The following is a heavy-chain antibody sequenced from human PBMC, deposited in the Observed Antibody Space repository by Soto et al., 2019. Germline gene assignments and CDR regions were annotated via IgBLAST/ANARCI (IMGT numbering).Heavy chain of an antibody. J-gene: IGHJ4*02. CDR1: GFTFNIYA. CDR3: ARAWQQLRGIDY. V-gene: IGHV3-23*01. CDR2: ISRSGDSS. Sequence: PGGSLRLSCAASGFTFNIYAMSWVRQAPGKGLEWVSSISRSGDSSYYADSVKGRFTISRDNSKSTLYLQMDILRAEDTAVYYCARAWQQLRGIDYWGQGTLVTVSS. D-gene: IGHD6-13*01.